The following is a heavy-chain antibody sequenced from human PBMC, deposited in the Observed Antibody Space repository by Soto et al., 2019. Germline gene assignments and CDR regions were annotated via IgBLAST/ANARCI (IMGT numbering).Heavy chain of an antibody. CDR3: EVTTGY. Sequence: QVPVVQSRAEVKKPGASVKVSCKTSGYTFTDYDINWVRQAPGQGLEWMGWVSPDSGNSGYAKQFQGRVTMTRDTSISTVYMELNSLTSEDTAVYYCEVTTGYWGQGTMVTVSS. CDR2: VSPDSGNS. D-gene: IGHD2-2*03. J-gene: IGHJ4*02. V-gene: IGHV1-8*01. CDR1: GYTFTDYD.